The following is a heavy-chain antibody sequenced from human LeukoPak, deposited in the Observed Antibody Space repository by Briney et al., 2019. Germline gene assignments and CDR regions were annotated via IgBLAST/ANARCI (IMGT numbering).Heavy chain of an antibody. V-gene: IGHV1-24*01. CDR1: GYTLTELS. J-gene: IGHJ4*02. CDR3: ATGYGNTGLFDY. Sequence: GASVKVSCKVSGYTLTELSMHWVRQAPGKGLEWMGGFDPEDGETIYAQKFQGRVTMTEDTSTDTAYMELSSLRSEDTAVYYCATGYGNTGLFDYWGQGTLVTVSS. D-gene: IGHD6-13*01. CDR2: FDPEDGET.